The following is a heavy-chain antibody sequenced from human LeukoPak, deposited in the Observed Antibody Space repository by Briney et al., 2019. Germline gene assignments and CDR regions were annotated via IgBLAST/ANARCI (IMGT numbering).Heavy chain of an antibody. J-gene: IGHJ4*01. D-gene: IGHD4-11*01. Sequence: WWSLRLACAASGCIFGHYGMHWVRQAPGKGLEWVAVIWSDGSNRFYAGSVKGRFTISRDNSQNTVFLQMNSLRAEDTAMYYCARDAQRGFDYSNSLEYWGHGTLVTVSS. CDR2: IWSDGSNR. CDR1: GCIFGHYG. CDR3: ARDAQRGFDYSNSLEY. V-gene: IGHV3-33*01.